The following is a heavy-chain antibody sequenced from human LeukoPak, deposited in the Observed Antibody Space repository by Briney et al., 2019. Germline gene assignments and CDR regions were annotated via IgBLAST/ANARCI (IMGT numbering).Heavy chain of an antibody. J-gene: IGHJ3*02. CDR2: INHSGST. V-gene: IGHV4-34*01. D-gene: IGHD1-26*01. Sequence: PSETLSLTCAVYGGSFSGYYWSWIRQPPGKGLEWIGEINHSGSTNYNPSLKSRVTISVDTSKNQFSLKLSSVTAADTAVYYCARSSGSYYVEAFDIWGQGTMVTVSS. CDR3: ARSSGSYYVEAFDI. CDR1: GGSFSGYY.